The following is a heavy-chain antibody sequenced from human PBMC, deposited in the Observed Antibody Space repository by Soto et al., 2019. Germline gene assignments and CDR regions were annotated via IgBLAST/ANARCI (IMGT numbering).Heavy chain of an antibody. J-gene: IGHJ4*02. V-gene: IGHV1-18*01. CDR2: ISAYNGNT. Sequence: ASVKVSCKASGYTFTIYGISWVRQAPGQGLEWMGWISAYNGNTNYAQKLQGRVTMTTDTSTSTAYMELRSLRSDDTAVYYCATCGGDCYSKVYYFDYWGQGTLVTVSS. CDR1: GYTFTIYG. D-gene: IGHD2-21*02. CDR3: ATCGGDCYSKVYYFDY.